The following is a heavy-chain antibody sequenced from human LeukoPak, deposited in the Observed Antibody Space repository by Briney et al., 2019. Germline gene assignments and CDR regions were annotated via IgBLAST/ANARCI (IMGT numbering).Heavy chain of an antibody. CDR3: AREEITMVRGVPRAYYGMDV. CDR2: IYHSGST. CDR1: GYSISSGYY. J-gene: IGHJ6*02. D-gene: IGHD3-10*01. V-gene: IGHV4-38-2*02. Sequence: SETLSLTCTVSGYSISSGYYWGWIRQPPGKGLEWIGSIYHSGSTYYNPSLKSRVTISVDTSKNQFSLKLSSVTTADTAVYYCAREEITMVRGVPRAYYGMDVWGQGTTVTVSS.